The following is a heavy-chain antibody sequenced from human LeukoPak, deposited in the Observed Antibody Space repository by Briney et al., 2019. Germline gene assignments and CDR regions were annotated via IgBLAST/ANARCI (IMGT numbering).Heavy chain of an antibody. V-gene: IGHV3-30*18. CDR2: ISYDGSNK. CDR1: GFTFSSYG. D-gene: IGHD2-2*01. J-gene: IGHJ6*02. Sequence: GGSLRLSCAASGFTFSSYGMHWVRQAPGKGLEWVAVISYDGSNKYYADSVKGRFTISRDNSKNTLYLQMNSLRAEDTAVYYCAKDQCSSTSCYYYYGMDVWGQGTRSPSP. CDR3: AKDQCSSTSCYYYYGMDV.